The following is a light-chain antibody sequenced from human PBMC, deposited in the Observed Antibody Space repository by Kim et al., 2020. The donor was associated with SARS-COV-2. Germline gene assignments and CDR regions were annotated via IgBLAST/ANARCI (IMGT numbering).Light chain of an antibody. Sequence: DIVMTQSPLSLPVTPGEPASISCRSSQSLLHSNGYNYLDWYLQKPGQSPQLLIYLGSNRASGVPDRFSGSGSGTDFTLKISRVEAEDVGFYYCMQALQTYTFGQGTKLEI. CDR3: MQALQTYT. V-gene: IGKV2-28*01. CDR2: LGS. J-gene: IGKJ2*01. CDR1: QSLLHSNGYNY.